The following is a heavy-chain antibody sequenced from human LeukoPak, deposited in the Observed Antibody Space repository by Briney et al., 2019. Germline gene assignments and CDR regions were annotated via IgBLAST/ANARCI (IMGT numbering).Heavy chain of an antibody. CDR1: GGSISRSY. J-gene: IGHJ4*02. CDR3: AREIGYSTGFRY. V-gene: IGHV4-59*01. Sequence: PSETLSLTCAVTGGSISRSYWSWIRQPPGKGLEWIGYIFSSGSTNYNPSLKSRVTISVDTSKNQFSLKLSSVTAADTAVYYCAREIGYSTGFRYWGQGTLVTVSS. CDR2: IFSSGST. D-gene: IGHD4-11*01.